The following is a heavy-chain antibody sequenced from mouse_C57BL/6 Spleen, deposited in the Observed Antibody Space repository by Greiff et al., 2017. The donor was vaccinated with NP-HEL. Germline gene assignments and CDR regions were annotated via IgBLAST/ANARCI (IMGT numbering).Heavy chain of an antibody. V-gene: IGHV5-9*01. CDR2: ISGGGGNT. CDR3: ARWRDGYLAWFAY. D-gene: IGHD2-3*01. J-gene: IGHJ3*01. CDR1: GFTFSSYT. Sequence: EVMLVESGGGLVKPGGSLKLSCAASGFTFSSYTMSWVRQTPEKRLEWVATISGGGGNTYYPDSVKGRFTISRDNAKNTLYLQMSSLRSEDTALYYCARWRDGYLAWFAYWGQGTLVTVSA.